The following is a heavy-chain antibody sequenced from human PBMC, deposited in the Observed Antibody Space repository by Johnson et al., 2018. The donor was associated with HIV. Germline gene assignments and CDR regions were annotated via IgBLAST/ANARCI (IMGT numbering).Heavy chain of an antibody. J-gene: IGHJ3*01. CDR3: ATLWFGEVSVYDAFDV. D-gene: IGHD3-10*01. CDR1: GLTFSNYA. CDR2: IGASGGRT. V-gene: IGHV3-23*04. Sequence: VQLVESGGGLVQPGGSLRLSCAASGLTFSNYAMRWVRQGPGKGLEWVSAIGASGGRTFYSDSVKVRFTISRDNSKNTLYLQMNSLRPEDSAVYYCATLWFGEVSVYDAFDVWGQGTMVTVSS.